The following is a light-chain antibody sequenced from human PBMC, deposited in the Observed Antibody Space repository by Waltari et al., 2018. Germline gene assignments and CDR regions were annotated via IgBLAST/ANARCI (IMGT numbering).Light chain of an antibody. CDR2: VNSDASI. V-gene: IGLV4-69*02. CDR3: QTCATGSYV. J-gene: IGLJ1*01. CDR1: SGPSHYA. Sequence: QLVLTQSPSASASLGASVKLTCTLSSGPSHYAVAWPQQQPNKAPRYLMKVNSDASISKGDGVPDRFSGSTSGAERHLTISSLQSEDEADYYCQTCATGSYVFGPGTKVTV.